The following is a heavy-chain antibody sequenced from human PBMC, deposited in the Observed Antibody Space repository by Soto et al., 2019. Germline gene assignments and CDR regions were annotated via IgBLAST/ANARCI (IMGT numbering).Heavy chain of an antibody. D-gene: IGHD3-16*01. J-gene: IGHJ4*02. Sequence: QMEQSGAEVRKPGSSVKVSCKPSGGSLTSYPMAWVRQAPGQGIEWMGGIIPIHGTTEYAQKFQGRVTITADESTNRATLELTGLTSEDTAVYYCARGWGLVSWGQGTLVTVSS. CDR1: GGSLTSYP. V-gene: IGHV1-69*01. CDR3: ARGWGLVS. CDR2: IIPIHGTT.